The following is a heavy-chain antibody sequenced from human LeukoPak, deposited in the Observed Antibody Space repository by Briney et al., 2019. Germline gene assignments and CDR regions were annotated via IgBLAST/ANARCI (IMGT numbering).Heavy chain of an antibody. D-gene: IGHD2-2*01. CDR1: GFTFSSYW. J-gene: IGHJ5*02. V-gene: IGHV3-74*01. CDR2: INSDGSST. Sequence: PGGTLRLSCAASGFTFSSYWMHWVREAPGKGLVCVLRINSDGSSTSYADSVKGRFTISRDNAKNTLYLQMTSLRAEDTAVYYCVYCSSTSCNWFDPWGQGTLVTASS. CDR3: VYCSSTSCNWFDP.